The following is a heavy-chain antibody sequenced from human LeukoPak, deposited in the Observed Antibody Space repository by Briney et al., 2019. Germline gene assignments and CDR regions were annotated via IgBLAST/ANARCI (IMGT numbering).Heavy chain of an antibody. CDR1: GGTFSSYA. V-gene: IGHV1-69*01. D-gene: IGHD5-24*01. CDR2: IIPIFGTA. Sequence: SVKVSCKASGGTFSSYAISWVRQAPGQALEWMGGIIPIFGTANYAQKFQGRVTITADESTSTAYMELSSLRSEDTAVYYCARGRDGYNPAGGYFDYWGQGTLVTVSS. J-gene: IGHJ4*02. CDR3: ARGRDGYNPAGGYFDY.